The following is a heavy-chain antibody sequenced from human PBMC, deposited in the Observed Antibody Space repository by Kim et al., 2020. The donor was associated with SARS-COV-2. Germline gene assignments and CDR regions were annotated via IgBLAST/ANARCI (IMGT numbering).Heavy chain of an antibody. CDR1: GDSISSCTYY. CDR3: ARDRFYSIDSQVDFDY. V-gene: IGHV4-39*07. J-gene: IGHJ4*02. D-gene: IGHD3-3*01. CDR2: IFSDGST. Sequence: SETLSLSCTVSGDSISSCTYYWGWIRQPPGKGLEWIGSIFSDGSTYYNPSLKSRVTISVDTPKNQISLKLSSVTAADSAVYYCARDRFYSIDSQVDFDYWGRGTLVTVSS.